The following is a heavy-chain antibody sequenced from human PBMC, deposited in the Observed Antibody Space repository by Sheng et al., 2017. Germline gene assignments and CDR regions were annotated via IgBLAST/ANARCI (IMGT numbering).Heavy chain of an antibody. J-gene: IGHJ4*02. Sequence: QLQLQESGPGLGEAFGDPCPSPALSLVAPSAVVITYWGWIRQPPGKGLEWIGSLYYSGTAHYNPRPSNRVTIYVYTSENQFSLNLYSVTAADTAFYYCARIKREVGYYDSSGEIDYWGQGTLVTVSS. CDR1: VAPSAVVITY. CDR3: ARIKREVGYYDSSGEIDY. V-gene: IGHV4-39*01. D-gene: IGHD3-22*01. CDR2: LYYSGTA.